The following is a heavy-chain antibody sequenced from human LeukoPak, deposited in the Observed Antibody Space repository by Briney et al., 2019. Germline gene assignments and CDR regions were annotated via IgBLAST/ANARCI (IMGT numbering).Heavy chain of an antibody. V-gene: IGHV3-7*01. J-gene: IGHJ4*02. D-gene: IGHD6-6*01. Sequence: PGGSLRLSCAASGFTFSNYWINWVRQAPGKGLEWVANIKQDGSETYCVDSVKGRFTISRVNAKNSLYLQMNSLRAEDTAVYYCARSPYSSSSFDYWGQGTLVTVSS. CDR3: ARSPYSSSSFDY. CDR2: IKQDGSET. CDR1: GFTFSNYW.